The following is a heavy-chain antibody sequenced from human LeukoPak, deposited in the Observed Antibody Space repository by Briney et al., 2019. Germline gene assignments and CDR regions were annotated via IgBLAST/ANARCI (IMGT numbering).Heavy chain of an antibody. CDR1: GYTFTGYY. CDR3: ATLPGGYSSGWHGAFDI. Sequence: GASVKVSCKASGYTFTGYYMHWVRQAPGQGLEWMGWINPNSGGTNYPEKFQGRVTMTRDTSISTAYMELGRLRSDDTAVYYCATLPGGYSSGWHGAFDIWGQGTMVTVSS. V-gene: IGHV1-2*02. J-gene: IGHJ3*02. CDR2: INPNSGGT. D-gene: IGHD6-19*01.